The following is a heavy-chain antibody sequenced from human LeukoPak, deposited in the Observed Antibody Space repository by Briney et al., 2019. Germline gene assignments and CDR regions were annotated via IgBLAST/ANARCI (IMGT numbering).Heavy chain of an antibody. CDR1: GFTFSSYV. J-gene: IGHJ4*02. Sequence: GGSLRLSCAASGFTFSSYVMHWVRQAPGKGLEWVAIISYDGSNEYYADSVKGRFTISRDNDKNSLYLQMNSLRAEDTAVYYCARESSGRRVQTFDYWGQGTLVTVSS. V-gene: IGHV3-30*04. CDR3: ARESSGRRVQTFDY. CDR2: ISYDGSNE. D-gene: IGHD1-1*01.